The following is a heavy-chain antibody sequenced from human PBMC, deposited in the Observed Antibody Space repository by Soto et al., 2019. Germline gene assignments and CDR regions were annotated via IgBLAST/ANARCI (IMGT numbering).Heavy chain of an antibody. CDR2: IYYTGNT. J-gene: IGHJ5*02. Sequence: SETLSLTCTVSGGSVSSGSYYWSWIRQHPGRGLEWIGYIYYTGNTYYNPSLKSRLAISVDTSKNQFSLKLSSVTAADTAVYYCARAVIVVATSNWSDPWGQGTLVTVSS. CDR3: ARAVIVVATSNWSDP. V-gene: IGHV4-31*03. CDR1: GGSVSSGSYY. D-gene: IGHD3-22*01.